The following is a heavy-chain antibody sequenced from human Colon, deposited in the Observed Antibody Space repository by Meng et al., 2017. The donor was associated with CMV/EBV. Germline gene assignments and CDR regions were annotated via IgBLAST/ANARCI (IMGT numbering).Heavy chain of an antibody. CDR2: ISGGGSTI. Sequence: GGSLRLSCAASGFRFSDYYMNWIRQAPGRGLEWIAYISGGGSTIVYADSVKGRFTISRDNAKNTLYLQMNSLRGDDTAVYYCAKLRGIRITMIPDYWGQGTLVTVSS. CDR3: AKLRGIRITMIPDY. CDR1: GFRFSDYY. V-gene: IGHV3-11*01. J-gene: IGHJ4*02. D-gene: IGHD3-22*01.